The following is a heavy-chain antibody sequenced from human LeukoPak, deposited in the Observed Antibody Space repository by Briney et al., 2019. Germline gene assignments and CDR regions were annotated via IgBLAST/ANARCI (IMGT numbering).Heavy chain of an antibody. V-gene: IGHV1-2*02. CDR2: INPNSGGT. J-gene: IGHJ3*02. CDR3: ARELRQQLVPGWDAFDI. Sequence: ASVKVSCKASGYTFTGYYMHWVRQAPGQGLEWMGWINPNSGGTNYAQKFQGRVTMTRGTSISTAYMELSRLRSDDTAVYYCARELRQQLVPGWDAFDIWGQGTMVTVSS. D-gene: IGHD6-13*01. CDR1: GYTFTGYY.